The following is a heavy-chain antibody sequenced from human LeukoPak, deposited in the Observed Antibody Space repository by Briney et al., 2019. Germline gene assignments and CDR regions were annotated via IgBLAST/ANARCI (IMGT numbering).Heavy chain of an antibody. Sequence: SETLSLTCTVSGGSISSSSYYWGWIRQPPGKGLEWIGSIYYSGSTYYNPSLKSRVTISVDTSKNQFSLKLSSVTAADTAVYYCARRLAARRGRYFDYWGQVTLVTVSS. CDR1: GGSISSSSYY. CDR3: ARRLAARRGRYFDY. D-gene: IGHD6-6*01. V-gene: IGHV4-39*01. CDR2: IYYSGST. J-gene: IGHJ4*02.